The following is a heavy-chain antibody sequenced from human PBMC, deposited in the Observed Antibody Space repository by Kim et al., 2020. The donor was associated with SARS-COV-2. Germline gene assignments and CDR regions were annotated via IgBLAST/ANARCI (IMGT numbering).Heavy chain of an antibody. CDR3: ARERDTAIIDY. CDR1: GFTFSSYW. V-gene: IGHV3-74*01. D-gene: IGHD5-18*01. CDR2: INSDGSST. J-gene: IGHJ4*02. Sequence: GGSLRLSCAASGFTFSSYWMHWVRQAPGKGLVWVSRINSDGSSTSYADSVKGRFTISRDNAKNTLYLQMNSLRAEDTAVYYCARERDTAIIDYWGQGTLVTVSS.